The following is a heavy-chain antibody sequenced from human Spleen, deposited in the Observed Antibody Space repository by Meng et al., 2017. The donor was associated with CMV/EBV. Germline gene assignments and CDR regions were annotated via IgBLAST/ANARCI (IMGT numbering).Heavy chain of an antibody. J-gene: IGHJ6*02. Sequence: GESLKISCAASGFTFSSYSMSWVRQAPGQGLEWVSSISSSSSYIYYADSVKGRFTISRDNAKNSLYLQMNSLRAEDTAVYYCARDRLLGRIVVVPAAIDYYYGMDVWGQGTTVTVSS. V-gene: IGHV3-21*01. CDR3: ARDRLLGRIVVVPAAIDYYYGMDV. CDR2: ISSSSSYI. D-gene: IGHD2-2*01. CDR1: GFTFSSYS.